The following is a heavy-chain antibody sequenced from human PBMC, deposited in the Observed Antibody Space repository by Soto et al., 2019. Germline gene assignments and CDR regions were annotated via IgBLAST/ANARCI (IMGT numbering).Heavy chain of an antibody. V-gene: IGHV4-38-2*01. CDR1: GYSISSGYY. D-gene: IGHD3-22*01. CDR2: TYYNGDT. CDR3: ARISSYYNFDY. J-gene: IGHJ4*02. Sequence: SETLSLTCAVSGYSISSGYYWGWIRQPPGQGLEWIGTTYYNGDTYYNPSLKSRVTISVDTSKNQFSLKLSSLTAADTAVYYCARISSYYNFDYWGQGTLVSVYS.